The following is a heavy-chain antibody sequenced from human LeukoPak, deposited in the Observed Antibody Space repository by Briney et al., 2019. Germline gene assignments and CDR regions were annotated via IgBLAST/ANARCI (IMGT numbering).Heavy chain of an antibody. V-gene: IGHV1-2*02. CDR3: ARDENWGPDY. D-gene: IGHD7-27*01. CDR2: IHAGTGDT. J-gene: IGHJ4*02. Sequence: ASVKVSCKASGYTFTGHYMHWVRQAPGHGLEWTGWIHAGTGDTNYAQKFQGRFTMTRGTSISTLYMELNRLTSDDTAVYFCARDENWGPDYWGQGTLVTVSS. CDR1: GYTFTGHY.